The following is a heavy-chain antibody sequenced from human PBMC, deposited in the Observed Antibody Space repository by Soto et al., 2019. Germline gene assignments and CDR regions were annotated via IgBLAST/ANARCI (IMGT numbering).Heavy chain of an antibody. J-gene: IGHJ6*02. D-gene: IGHD2-15*01. V-gene: IGHV1-69*12. Sequence: QVQLVQSGAEVKKPGSSVKVSCKASGGTFSSYAISWVRQAPGQGLEWMGGIIPIFRTADYAQKFQGRVTITADESTSTAYMALSSMRSEDKAVYYCASVETQRYYYGMDVWGQGTTITVSS. CDR2: IIPIFRTA. CDR1: GGTFSSYA. CDR3: ASVETQRYYYGMDV.